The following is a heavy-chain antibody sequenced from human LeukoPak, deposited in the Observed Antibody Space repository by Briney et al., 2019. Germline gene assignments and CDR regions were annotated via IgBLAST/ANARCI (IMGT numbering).Heavy chain of an antibody. CDR1: GGSFSDYY. CDR2: INHSGST. J-gene: IGHJ5*01. D-gene: IGHD2/OR15-2a*01. CDR3: ARDYGNSWFDS. Sequence: SETLSLTCAVYGGSFSDYYWSWIRQPPGKALEWIGEINHSGSTNYNPSLKSRVTISIDTSKNQFSLKLRSVTAEDTAVYYCARDYGNSWFDSWGQGTLVTVSS. V-gene: IGHV4-34*01.